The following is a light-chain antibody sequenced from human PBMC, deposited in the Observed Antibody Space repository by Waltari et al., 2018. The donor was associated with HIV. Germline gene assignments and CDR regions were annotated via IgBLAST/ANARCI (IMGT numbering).Light chain of an antibody. V-gene: IGKV3-15*01. CDR1: QSVSSN. J-gene: IGKJ2*01. CDR3: QQYDNWPPYT. CDR2: GAS. Sequence: EIVMTQSPATLSLSPGERATLSCRASQSVSSNLAWYQQKPGQAPRLLIYGASTRATGIPARFSGSGSGTEFTLTISSLQSEDVAVYYCQQYDNWPPYTFGQGTKVEIK.